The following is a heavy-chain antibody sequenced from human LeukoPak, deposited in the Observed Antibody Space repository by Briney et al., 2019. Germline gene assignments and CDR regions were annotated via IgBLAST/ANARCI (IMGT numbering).Heavy chain of an antibody. V-gene: IGHV3-23*01. Sequence: GGSLRLSCAASGFTFSSYAMSWVRQAPGKGLEWVSAISGSGGSTYYADSVKGRFTISRDNSKNTLYLQMNSLRAEDTAVYYCARYSSSWPNNYYYYGMDVWGQGTTVTVSS. J-gene: IGHJ6*02. CDR3: ARYSSSWPNNYYYYGMDV. CDR1: GFTFSSYA. CDR2: ISGSGGST. D-gene: IGHD6-13*01.